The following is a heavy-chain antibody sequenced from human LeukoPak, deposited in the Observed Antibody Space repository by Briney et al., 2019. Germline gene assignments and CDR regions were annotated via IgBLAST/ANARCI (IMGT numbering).Heavy chain of an antibody. V-gene: IGHV4-39*07. CDR3: ARHTGFFGSSSGAFDF. CDR1: GGSISSSSYY. Sequence: SETLSLTGTVSGGSISSSSYYWGWIRQPPGKGLEWIGSIYYSGSTYYNPSLKSRVTISVDTSKNQFSLKLTSVTAADTATYYCARHTGFFGSSSGAFDFWGRGTLVTVSS. D-gene: IGHD3-3*01. CDR2: IYYSGST. J-gene: IGHJ2*01.